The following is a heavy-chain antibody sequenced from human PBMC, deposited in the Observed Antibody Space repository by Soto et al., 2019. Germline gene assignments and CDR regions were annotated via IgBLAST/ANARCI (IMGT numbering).Heavy chain of an antibody. J-gene: IGHJ4*02. CDR1: GFTFNTYW. Sequence: GGSLRLSCAASGFTFNTYWMTWVRQAPGKGLEWVSTISRDGGKTYYADSVKGRFTISRDNSKNTLYLQMNSLRAEDTAVYYCAKDNDRGVINYFDYWGQGTLVTVSS. CDR2: ISRDGGKT. V-gene: IGHV3-23*01. D-gene: IGHD3-10*02. CDR3: AKDNDRGVINYFDY.